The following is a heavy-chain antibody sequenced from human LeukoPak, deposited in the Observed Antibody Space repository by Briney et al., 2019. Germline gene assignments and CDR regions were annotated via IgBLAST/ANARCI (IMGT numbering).Heavy chain of an antibody. J-gene: IGHJ5*02. CDR2: IGSKANTYAT. CDR3: TRRSTIQSSGYET. CDR1: GFTFSDSA. V-gene: IGHV3-73*01. D-gene: IGHD3-3*01. Sequence: GGSLRLSCAASGFTFSDSAMHWVRQASGNRLEWVGRIGSKANTYATVYAASVKGRFTISRDDSKNTAYLQMNSLKTEDTAVYYCTRRSTIQSSGYETWGQGTLVTVSS.